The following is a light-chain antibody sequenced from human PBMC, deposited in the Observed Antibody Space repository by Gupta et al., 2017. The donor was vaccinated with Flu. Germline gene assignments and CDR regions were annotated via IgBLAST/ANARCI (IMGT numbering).Light chain of an antibody. Sequence: HRDSGTNLYWYQQKPGQAPRLLIYDASDRASTTPVRFSGSGSGTDFTLIISSVEAEDVAVYYCKQNLEGRRTFGQGTKLEIK. CDR1: HRDSGTN. J-gene: IGKJ2*02. CDR2: DAS. V-gene: IGKV3D-7*01. CDR3: KQNLEGRRT.